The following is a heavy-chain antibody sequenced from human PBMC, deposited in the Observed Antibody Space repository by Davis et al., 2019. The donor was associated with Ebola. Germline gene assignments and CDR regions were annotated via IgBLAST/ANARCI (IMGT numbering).Heavy chain of an antibody. J-gene: IGHJ6*04. CDR3: ARVRPLAAAGMDV. CDR1: GGTFNSNN. V-gene: IGHV1-69*08. CDR2: IIPILGTA. Sequence: SVKVSCKASGGTFNSNNIAWVRQAPEQGLEWMGRIIPILGTASYAQKFQGRVTITADESTSTAYMEVSSLRSDDTAVYYCARVRPLAAAGMDVWGKGTTVTVSS. D-gene: IGHD6-13*01.